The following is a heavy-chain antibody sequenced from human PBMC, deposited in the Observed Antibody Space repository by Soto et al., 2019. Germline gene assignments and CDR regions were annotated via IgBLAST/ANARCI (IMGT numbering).Heavy chain of an antibody. J-gene: IGHJ3*02. V-gene: IGHV1-18*01. CDR1: GYTFTSYG. D-gene: IGHD3-9*01. CDR2: ISAYNGNT. CDR3: ARDWRGGYYDIIRAHVFDI. Sequence: QVQLVQSGAEVKKPGASVKVSCKASGYTFTSYGISWVRQAPGQGLEWMGWISAYNGNTNYAQKLQGRVTMTTDTPTSTPYMELGSLRSDDPAVYSCARDWRGGYYDIIRAHVFDIWGKGTMVPVSS.